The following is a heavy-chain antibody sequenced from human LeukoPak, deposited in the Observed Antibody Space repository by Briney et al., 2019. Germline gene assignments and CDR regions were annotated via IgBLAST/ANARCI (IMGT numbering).Heavy chain of an antibody. Sequence: GGSLRLSCAASGFSFSTHSMNWVRQAPGKGLEWVSSISTSSTYIYYADSVKGRSTTSRDNAKNSLYLQMSSLRDEDTAVYYCARDGNMDVWGQGTTVTVSS. CDR3: ARDGNMDV. CDR1: GFSFSTHS. CDR2: ISTSSTYI. V-gene: IGHV3-21*01. J-gene: IGHJ6*02.